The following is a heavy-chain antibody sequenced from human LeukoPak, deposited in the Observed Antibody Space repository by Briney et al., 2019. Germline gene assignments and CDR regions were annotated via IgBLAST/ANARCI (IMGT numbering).Heavy chain of an antibody. V-gene: IGHV3-48*02. CDR3: ARDLARSMVRDALSRYFDY. Sequence: GGSLRLSCAASGFTFSSYSMNWVRQAPGKGLEWASYISSSSSTIYYADSVKGRFTISRDNAKNSLYLQMNSLRDEDTAVYYCARDLARSMVRDALSRYFDYWGQGTLVTVSS. D-gene: IGHD3-10*01. CDR2: ISSSSSTI. CDR1: GFTFSSYS. J-gene: IGHJ4*02.